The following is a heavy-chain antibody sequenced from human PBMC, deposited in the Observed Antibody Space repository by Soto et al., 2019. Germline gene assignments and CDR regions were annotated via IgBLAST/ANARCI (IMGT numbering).Heavy chain of an antibody. CDR2: IIPIFGTA. CDR1: GGTFSSYA. V-gene: IGHV1-69*01. D-gene: IGHD2-15*01. CDR3: AREVVVVVAATSYGMDV. Sequence: QVQLVQSGAEVKKPGSSVKVSCKASGGTFSSYAISWVRQAPGQGLEWMGGIIPIFGTANYAQKFQGRVTITADESTRTAYMALSRLRSEDTAVYYCAREVVVVVAATSYGMDVWGQRTTVTVSS. J-gene: IGHJ6*02.